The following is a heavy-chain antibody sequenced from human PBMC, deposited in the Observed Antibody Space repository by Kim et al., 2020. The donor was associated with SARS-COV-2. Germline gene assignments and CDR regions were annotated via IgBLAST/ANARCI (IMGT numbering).Heavy chain of an antibody. CDR1: GGTFSSYA. CDR3: ARGGASSGWYPITPDY. Sequence: SVKVSCKASGGTFSSYAINWVRQAPGQGLEWMGRIIPILGIANYAQKFQGRVTITADKSTSTAYMELSSLRSEDTTVYYCARGGASSGWYPITPDYWGQGTLVTVSS. D-gene: IGHD6-19*01. CDR2: IIPILGIA. V-gene: IGHV1-69*04. J-gene: IGHJ4*02.